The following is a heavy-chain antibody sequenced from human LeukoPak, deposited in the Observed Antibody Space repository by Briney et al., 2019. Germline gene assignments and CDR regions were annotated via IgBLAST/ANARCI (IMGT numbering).Heavy chain of an antibody. CDR2: IRYDGSNK. D-gene: IGHD4-17*01. CDR3: APWDYGDYFGFDY. Sequence: PGGSLRLSCPGSGVTFRGLGMHWVRQAPGKGLEWVAFIRYDGSNKYYADSVKGRFTISRDNSKNTLYLQMNSPRAEDTAVYYCAPWDYGDYFGFDYWGQGTLVTVSS. CDR1: GVTFRGLG. V-gene: IGHV3-30*02. J-gene: IGHJ4*02.